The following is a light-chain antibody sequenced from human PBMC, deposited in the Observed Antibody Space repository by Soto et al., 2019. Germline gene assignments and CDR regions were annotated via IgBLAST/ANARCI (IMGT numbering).Light chain of an antibody. Sequence: EIVVTLSPATLSVSPGERATLSCRASQSVSIKLAWYQQKPGQAHRLVICDTYTRATGIPARCSGSGSGTEFTLTISSLQSAEDAVYYCRQYNNWFSITFGQGTRLEIK. CDR1: QSVSIK. V-gene: IGKV3-15*01. CDR3: RQYNNWFSIT. CDR2: DTY. J-gene: IGKJ5*01.